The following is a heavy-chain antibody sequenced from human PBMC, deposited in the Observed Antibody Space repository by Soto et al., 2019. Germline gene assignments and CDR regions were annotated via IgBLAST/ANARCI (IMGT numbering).Heavy chain of an antibody. V-gene: IGHV1-2*02. D-gene: IGHD1-1*01. J-gene: IGHJ4*02. CDR3: AREPTTAKPEGVDF. Sequence: QVQLVQSGAEVRKPGASVKVSCKASGYTFSDYYIHWVRQAPGQGLEGMGWINPNSGGTKYAPKFQGGVTMTRDTSITTAYMELSRLRSGDTAVYYCAREPTTAKPEGVDFWGQGTLVTVSS. CDR1: GYTFSDYY. CDR2: INPNSGGT.